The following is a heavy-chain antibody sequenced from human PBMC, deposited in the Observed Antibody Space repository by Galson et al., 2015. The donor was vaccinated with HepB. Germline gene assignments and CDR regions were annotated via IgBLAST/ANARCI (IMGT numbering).Heavy chain of an antibody. CDR2: ISSSSSYI. J-gene: IGHJ3*02. V-gene: IGHV3-21*01. Sequence: SLRLSCAASGFTFSSYSMNWVRQAPGKGLEWVSSISSSSSYIYYADSVKGRFTISRDNAKNSLYLQMNSLRAEDTAVYYCARGVVEYCSSTSCYGHAFDIWGQGTMVTVSS. D-gene: IGHD2-2*01. CDR3: ARGVVEYCSSTSCYGHAFDI. CDR1: GFTFSSYS.